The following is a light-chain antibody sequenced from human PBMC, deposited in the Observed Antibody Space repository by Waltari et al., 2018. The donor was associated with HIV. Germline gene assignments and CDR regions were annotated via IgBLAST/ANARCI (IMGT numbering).Light chain of an antibody. CDR2: EVS. CDR1: SSDLGYFDY. V-gene: IGLV2-11*01. J-gene: IGLJ1*01. Sequence: QSALTQPRSVSGSPGQSVTISCTGTSSDLGYFDYVSCYHQYPGKAPKVIIYEVSQRPSGVPDRFTASKSGITASLTISGLQDEDEADYYCCSYAGTYTYVFGTGTTVTVL. CDR3: CSYAGTYTYV.